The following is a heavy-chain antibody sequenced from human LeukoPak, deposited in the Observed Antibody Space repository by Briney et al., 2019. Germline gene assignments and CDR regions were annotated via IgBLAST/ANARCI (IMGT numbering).Heavy chain of an antibody. Sequence: GGSLRLSCAASGFTFSSYGMHWVRQAPGKGLEWVAVIWYDGSNKYYADSVKGRFTISRDNSKNTLYLQMNSLRAEDTAVYYCARAVTVMPFDYWGQGTLVTVSS. V-gene: IGHV3-33*01. J-gene: IGHJ4*02. CDR3: ARAVTVMPFDY. D-gene: IGHD3-16*01. CDR1: GFTFSSYG. CDR2: IWYDGSNK.